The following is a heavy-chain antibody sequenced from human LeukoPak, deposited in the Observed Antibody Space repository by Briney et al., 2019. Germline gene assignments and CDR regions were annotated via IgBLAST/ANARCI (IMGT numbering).Heavy chain of an antibody. J-gene: IGHJ4*02. Sequence: VSSLILSCASSGFTFISYEMNWVRQAPGKGLDWVANTKEDGCEKYYVDSVQGRFTLSRDNAKNSLYLQMTRLIAEDPAVLYCARGHYGLVCCGQGALVTVSS. CDR2: TKEDGCEK. CDR3: ARGHYGLVC. V-gene: IGHV3-7*01. CDR1: GFTFISYE. D-gene: IGHD4-17*01.